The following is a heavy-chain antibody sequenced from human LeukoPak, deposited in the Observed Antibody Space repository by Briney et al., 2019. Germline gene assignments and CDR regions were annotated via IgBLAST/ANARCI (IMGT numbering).Heavy chain of an antibody. Sequence: PGGSLRLSCAASGFTFDDYAMHWVRQAPGKGLEWVSLISGDGGSIYYADSVKGRFTISRDNSKNSLYLQMNSLRTEDTALYYCAKDPLSLGRDGYNSPMFDYWGQGTLVTVSS. CDR2: ISGDGGSI. V-gene: IGHV3-43*02. CDR3: AKDPLSLGRDGYNSPMFDY. D-gene: IGHD5-24*01. CDR1: GFTFDDYA. J-gene: IGHJ4*02.